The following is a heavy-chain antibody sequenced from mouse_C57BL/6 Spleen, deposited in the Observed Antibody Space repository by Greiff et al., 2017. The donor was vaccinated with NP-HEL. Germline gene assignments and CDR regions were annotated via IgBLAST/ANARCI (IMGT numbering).Heavy chain of an antibody. CDR2: IYPSDSET. J-gene: IGHJ4*01. D-gene: IGHD2-2*01. CDR1: GYTFTSYW. V-gene: IGHV1-61*01. CDR3: ARGYDEGYAMDY. Sequence: QVQLQQPGAELVRPGSSVKLSCKASGYTFTSYWMDWVKQRPGQGLEWIGNIYPSDSETHYNQKFKDKATLTVDKSSSTAYMQLSSLTSEDSAVYYCARGYDEGYAMDYWGQGTSVTVSS.